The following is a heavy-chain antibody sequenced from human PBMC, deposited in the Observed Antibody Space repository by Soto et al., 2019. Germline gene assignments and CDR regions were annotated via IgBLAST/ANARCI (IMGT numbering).Heavy chain of an antibody. CDR2: IIPIFGTA. Sequence: QVQLVQSGAEVKKPGSPVKVSCKASGGTFSTYAISWVRQAPGQGLEWMGGIIPIFGTANYAQKFQDSVTITADESTSTAYMELSSLRSEDTAVYYCATSRNSGYVYFHYWGQGTLVTVSS. CDR3: ATSRNSGYVYFHY. D-gene: IGHD5-12*01. CDR1: GGTFSTYA. J-gene: IGHJ4*02. V-gene: IGHV1-69*12.